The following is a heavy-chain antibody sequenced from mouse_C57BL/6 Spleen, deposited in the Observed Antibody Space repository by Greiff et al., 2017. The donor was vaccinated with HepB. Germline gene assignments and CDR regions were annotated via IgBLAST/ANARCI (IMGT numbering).Heavy chain of an antibody. V-gene: IGHV1-55*01. CDR3: ARRYYYGSSPFAY. Sequence: QVQLQQPGAELVKPGASVKMSCKASGYTFTSYWITWVKQRPGQGLEWIGDIYPGSGSTNYNEKFKSKATLTVDTSSSTAYMQLSSLPSEDSAVYYCARRYYYGSSPFAYWGQGTLVTVSA. CDR2: IYPGSGST. CDR1: GYTFTSYW. D-gene: IGHD1-1*01. J-gene: IGHJ3*01.